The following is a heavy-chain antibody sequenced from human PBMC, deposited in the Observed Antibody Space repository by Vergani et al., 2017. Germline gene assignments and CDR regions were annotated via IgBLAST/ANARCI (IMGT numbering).Heavy chain of an antibody. CDR3: ARVGSGYSSGWYFDY. CDR2: IYYSGST. D-gene: IGHD6-19*01. CDR1: GGSISSYY. V-gene: IGHV4-59*01. J-gene: IGHJ4*02. Sequence: VQLQESGPGLVKPSETLSLTCTVSGGSISSYYWSWIRQPPGKGLEWIGYIYYSGSTNYNPSLKSRVTISVDTSKHQFSLKLSSVTAADTAVYYCARVGSGYSSGWYFDYWGQGTLVTVSS.